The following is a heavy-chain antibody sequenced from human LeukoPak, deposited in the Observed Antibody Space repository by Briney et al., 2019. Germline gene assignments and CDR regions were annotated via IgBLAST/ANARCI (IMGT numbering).Heavy chain of an antibody. CDR2: ISSSGGST. V-gene: IGHV3-23*01. CDR1: GFTFSSYA. CDR3: ATGHDYVWGSYRRDIDY. Sequence: GGSLRLSCAASGFTFSSYAMSWVRQAPGKGLEWVSAISSSGGSTYYADSVKDRFTISRDSSKNTLYLQMNSLRAEDTAVYYCATGHDYVWGSYRRDIDYWGQGTLVTVSS. J-gene: IGHJ4*02. D-gene: IGHD3-16*02.